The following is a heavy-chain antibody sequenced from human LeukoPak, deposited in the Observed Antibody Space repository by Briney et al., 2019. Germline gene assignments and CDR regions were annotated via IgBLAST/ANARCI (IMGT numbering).Heavy chain of an antibody. Sequence: ASVKDSCKASGYTFTGYYMHWVRQAPGQGLEWMGWINPNSGGTNYAQEFQGRVTMTRDTSISTAYMELSRLRSDDTAVYYCARSPRVEQLQSLDYWGQGTLVTVSS. CDR3: ARSPRVEQLQSLDY. CDR1: GYTFTGYY. J-gene: IGHJ4*02. CDR2: INPNSGGT. V-gene: IGHV1-2*02. D-gene: IGHD6-6*01.